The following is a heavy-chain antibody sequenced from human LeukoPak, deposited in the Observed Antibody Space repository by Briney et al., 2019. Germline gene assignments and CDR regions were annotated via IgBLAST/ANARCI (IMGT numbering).Heavy chain of an antibody. CDR3: AREELGSGSYSPASFDY. CDR1: GYTFTSYY. D-gene: IGHD3-10*01. Sequence: ASVKVSCKASGYTFTSYYMHWVRQAPGQGLEWMGIINPSGDSTSYAQKFQGRVTMTRDTSTSTVYMELSSLRSEDTAVYYCAREELGSGSYSPASFDYWGQGTLVSVSS. V-gene: IGHV1-46*01. CDR2: INPSGDST. J-gene: IGHJ4*02.